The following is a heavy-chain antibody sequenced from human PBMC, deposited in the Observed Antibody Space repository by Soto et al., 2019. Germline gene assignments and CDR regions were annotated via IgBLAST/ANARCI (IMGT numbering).Heavy chain of an antibody. CDR2: ISYDGSNK. V-gene: IGHV3-30-3*01. CDR3: AREGTVVVAAAFDY. J-gene: IGHJ4*02. CDR1: GFTFSSYA. D-gene: IGHD2-15*01. Sequence: QVQLVESGGGVVQPGRSLRLSCAASGFTFSSYAMHWVRQAPGKGLEWVAVISYDGSNKYYADSVKGRFTISRDNSKNTLYLQMNCLRAEDTAVYYCAREGTVVVAAAFDYWGQGTLVTVSS.